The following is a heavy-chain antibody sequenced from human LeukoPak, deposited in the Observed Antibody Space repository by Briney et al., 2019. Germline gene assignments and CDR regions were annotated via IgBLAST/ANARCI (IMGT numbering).Heavy chain of an antibody. D-gene: IGHD3-22*01. Sequence: GGSLRLSCAASGFTFTSYAMNWVRQASGKGLEWVSVISASGATTDYADSVKGRFTISRDNSKNTLYLQMNSLRAVDTAVYYCTKGSYYDNSGRAYFDYWGQGTLVTVSS. CDR2: ISASGATT. CDR3: TKGSYYDNSGRAYFDY. V-gene: IGHV3-23*01. CDR1: GFTFTSYA. J-gene: IGHJ4*02.